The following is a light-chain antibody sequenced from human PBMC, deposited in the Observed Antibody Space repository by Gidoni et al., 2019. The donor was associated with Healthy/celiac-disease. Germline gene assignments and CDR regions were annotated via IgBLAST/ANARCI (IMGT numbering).Light chain of an antibody. CDR2: DAY. V-gene: IGKV3-11*01. CDR1: QSVSSY. J-gene: IGKJ2*01. Sequence: EIVLTHSRATLSLSPGERATLSCRASQSVSSYLAWYQQKPGQAPRLLIYDAYNRATGIPARFSGSGSGTDFTLTISSLEPEDFAVYYCQQRSNWPLYTFGQGTKLEIK. CDR3: QQRSNWPLYT.